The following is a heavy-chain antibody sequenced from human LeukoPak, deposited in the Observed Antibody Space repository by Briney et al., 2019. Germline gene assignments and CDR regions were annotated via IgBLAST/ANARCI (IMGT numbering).Heavy chain of an antibody. CDR2: INHSGST. V-gene: IGHV4-34*01. CDR1: GGSMSSYY. Sequence: SETLSLTCTVSGGSMSSYYCSWVRQPPGKGLEWIGEINHSGSTNYNPSLKSRVTISIDTSKNQFSLKLSSVTAADTAVYYCAVGRSYWGQGTLVTVSS. CDR3: AVGRSY. J-gene: IGHJ4*02.